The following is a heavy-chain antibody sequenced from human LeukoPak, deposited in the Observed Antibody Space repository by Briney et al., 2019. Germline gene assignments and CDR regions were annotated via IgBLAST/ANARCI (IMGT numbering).Heavy chain of an antibody. D-gene: IGHD3-9*01. V-gene: IGHV3-23*01. CDR3: AKASHLTGYYLPIDY. CDR2: ISGSGGTT. CDR1: GFTFSSYA. Sequence: GGSLRLSCAASGFTFSSYAMTWVRQAPGKGLEWVSAISGSGGTTYNADSVKGRFTISRDNSKNTLYLQMNSLGAEGTAVYYCAKASHLTGYYLPIDYWGHGTLVTVSS. J-gene: IGHJ4*01.